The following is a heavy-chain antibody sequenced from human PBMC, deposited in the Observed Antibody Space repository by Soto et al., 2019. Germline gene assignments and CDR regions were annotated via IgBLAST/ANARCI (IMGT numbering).Heavy chain of an antibody. CDR3: VRDRGYPDSFDV. J-gene: IGHJ3*01. D-gene: IGHD3-10*01. Sequence: EVHLVESGGGLVQPGESLRLSCEGSGYTFSPFWMHWVRQAPGKGLVWVSHINSDGTTKLYADSVKGRFTISRDNAKNTLYLHMNSVKADDTAVYFCVRDRGYPDSFDVWGRGTVVTVSS. CDR1: GYTFSPFW. CDR2: INSDGTTK. V-gene: IGHV3-74*01.